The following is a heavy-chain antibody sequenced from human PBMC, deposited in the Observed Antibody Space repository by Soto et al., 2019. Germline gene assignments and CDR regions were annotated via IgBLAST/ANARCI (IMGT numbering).Heavy chain of an antibody. CDR2: INPNSGGT. V-gene: IGHV1-2*04. CDR1: GYTFTGYY. D-gene: IGHD4-17*01. Sequence: QVQLVQSGAEVKKPGASVKVSCKASGYTFTGYYMHWVRQAPGQGLEWMGWINPNSGGTNYAQKFQGWVTMTRDTSISPAYMELSRLRSDDTAVYYCARVPYGDYEGELVGYYFDYWGQGTLVTVSS. CDR3: ARVPYGDYEGELVGYYFDY. J-gene: IGHJ4*02.